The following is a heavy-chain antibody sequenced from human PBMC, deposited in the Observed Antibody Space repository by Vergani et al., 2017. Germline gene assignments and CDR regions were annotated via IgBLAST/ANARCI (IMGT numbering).Heavy chain of an antibody. J-gene: IGHJ4*02. CDR1: GFSFGAYA. CDR3: SRGRGYSFGYSDY. V-gene: IGHV3-49*04. CDR2: IRNKAYGGTT. D-gene: IGHD5-18*01. Sequence: EVQLVESGGGLVPPGRSPRLSCAASGFSFGAYAMTWVRQAPGKGLAWVSFIRNKAYGGTTEYAASVKGRFTISRDDSKRLAYLQLSGLKTEDTAVYFCSRGRGYSFGYSDYWGQGALVTVSS.